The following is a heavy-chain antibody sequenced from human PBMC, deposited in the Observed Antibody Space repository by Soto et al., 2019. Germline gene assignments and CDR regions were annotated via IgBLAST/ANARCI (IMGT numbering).Heavy chain of an antibody. CDR3: AREGFYYYYGMDG. Sequence: EVQLVESGGGLVQPGGSLRLSCAASGFTFSSYSMNWVRQAPGKGLEWVSYISSSSSTIYYADSVKGRFTISRDNAKNSLYLQMNSLRAEDTAVYYCAREGFYYYYGMDGWGQGTTVTVSS. V-gene: IGHV3-48*01. J-gene: IGHJ6*02. CDR1: GFTFSSYS. CDR2: ISSSSSTI.